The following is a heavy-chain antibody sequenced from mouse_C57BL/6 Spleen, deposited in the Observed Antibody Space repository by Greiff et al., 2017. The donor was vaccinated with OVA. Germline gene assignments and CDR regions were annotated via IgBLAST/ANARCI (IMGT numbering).Heavy chain of an antibody. CDR2: IDPANGNT. D-gene: IGHD1-1*01. Sequence: EVKLVESVAELVRPGASVKLSCTASGFNIKNPYMHWVKQRPEQGLEWIGRIDPANGNTKYAPKFQGKATITADTSSNTAYLQLSSLTSEDTAIYYCARGDYYGSSPYAMDYWGQGTSVTVSS. CDR3: ARGDYYGSSPYAMDY. CDR1: GFNIKNPY. J-gene: IGHJ4*01. V-gene: IGHV14-3*01.